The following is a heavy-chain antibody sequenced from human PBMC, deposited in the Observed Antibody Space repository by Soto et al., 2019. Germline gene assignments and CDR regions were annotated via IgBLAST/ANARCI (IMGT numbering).Heavy chain of an antibody. Sequence: QVQLVESGGGVVQPGRSLRLSCAASGFTFSSYAMHWVRQAPGKGLEWVAVISYDGSNKYYADSVKGRFTISRDNSKNTMYLQMNSLRAEDTAAYYCARELHGSGGYYSVGSYGMDVWGQGTTVTVSS. CDR1: GFTFSSYA. V-gene: IGHV3-30-3*01. D-gene: IGHD3-10*01. CDR2: ISYDGSNK. J-gene: IGHJ6*02. CDR3: ARELHGSGGYYSVGSYGMDV.